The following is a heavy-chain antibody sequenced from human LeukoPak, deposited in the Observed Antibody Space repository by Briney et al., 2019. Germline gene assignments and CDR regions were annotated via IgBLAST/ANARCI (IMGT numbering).Heavy chain of an antibody. J-gene: IGHJ1*01. D-gene: IGHD6-6*01. Sequence: SETLSLTCTVSGGSISSSSYYWGWIRQPPGKGLEWIGSIYYSGSTYYNPSLKSRVTISVDTSKNQFSLKLSSVAAADTAVYYCASSPAHTKTSPSYSSSSGATVTTKYFQHWGQGTLVTVSS. CDR1: GGSISSSSYY. CDR3: ASSPAHTKTSPSYSSSSGATVTTKYFQH. V-gene: IGHV4-39*07. CDR2: IYYSGST.